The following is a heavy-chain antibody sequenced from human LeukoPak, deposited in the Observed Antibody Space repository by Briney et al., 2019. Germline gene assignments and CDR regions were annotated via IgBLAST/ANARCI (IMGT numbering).Heavy chain of an antibody. Sequence: PSETLSLTCAVDGGSFSGYYWSWIRQPPGKGLEWIGEINHIGSTNYNPSLKSRVTISVDTSKNQFSLKLSSVTAADTAVYYCARALKYYYDSSFDYWGQGTLVTVSS. CDR3: ARALKYYYDSSFDY. D-gene: IGHD3-22*01. CDR2: INHIGST. V-gene: IGHV4-34*01. CDR1: GGSFSGYY. J-gene: IGHJ4*02.